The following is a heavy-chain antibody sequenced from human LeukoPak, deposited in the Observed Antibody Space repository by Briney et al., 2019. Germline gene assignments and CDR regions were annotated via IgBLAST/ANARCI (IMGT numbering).Heavy chain of an antibody. CDR2: INAGNGNT. CDR1: GYTFTSYA. D-gene: IGHD3-10*01. CDR3: ASGYYGSGSYYNYY. J-gene: IGHJ4*02. Sequence: GASVKVSCKASGYTFTSYAMHWVRQAPGQRLEWMGWINAGNGNTKYSQKFQGRVTITRDASASTAYMELSSLRSEDTAVYYCASGYYGSGSYYNYYWGQGTLVTVSS. V-gene: IGHV1-3*01.